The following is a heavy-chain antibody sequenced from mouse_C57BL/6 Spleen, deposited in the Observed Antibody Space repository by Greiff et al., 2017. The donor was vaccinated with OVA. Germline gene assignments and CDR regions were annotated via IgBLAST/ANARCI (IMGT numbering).Heavy chain of an antibody. CDR1: GYTFTSYG. CDR2: IYPRSGNT. D-gene: IGHD2-5*01. J-gene: IGHJ2*01. V-gene: IGHV1-81*01. CDR3: ARDYSNYPFDY. Sequence: VQGVESGAELARPGASVKLSCKASGYTFTSYGISWVKQSTGQGLEWIGEIYPRSGNTYYNEKFKGKATLTADKSSSTAYMELRSLTSEDSAVYFCARDYSNYPFDYWGQGTTLTVSS.